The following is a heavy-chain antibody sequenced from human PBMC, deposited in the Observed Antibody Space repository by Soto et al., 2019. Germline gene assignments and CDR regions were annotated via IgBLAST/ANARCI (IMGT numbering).Heavy chain of an antibody. D-gene: IGHD3-10*01. J-gene: IGHJ6*02. Sequence: SETLSLTCAVSGGSISSSNWRSWVRQPPGKGLEWIGEIYHSGSTNYNPSLKSRVTISVDKSKNQFSLKLSSVTAADTAVYYCARGDYGSGSYSTDVWGQGTTVTVSS. CDR1: GGSISSSNW. CDR3: ARGDYGSGSYSTDV. CDR2: IYHSGST. V-gene: IGHV4-4*02.